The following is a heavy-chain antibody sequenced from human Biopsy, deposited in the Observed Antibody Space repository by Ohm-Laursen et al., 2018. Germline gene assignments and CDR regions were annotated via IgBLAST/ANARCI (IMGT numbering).Heavy chain of an antibody. CDR2: IYYSVMT. Sequence: GTLSLTCTVSGDSVTKYYWSWIRQPPGKGLEWIGRIYYSVMTNYNPSLQSRVSISVDTSRNQVSLTLSSVTAADTAVYYCARDSGILNYGNFKYYHYYGMDVWGQGTKVTVSS. CDR3: ARDSGILNYGNFKYYHYYGMDV. CDR1: GDSVTKYY. J-gene: IGHJ6*02. D-gene: IGHD4-11*01. V-gene: IGHV4-59*02.